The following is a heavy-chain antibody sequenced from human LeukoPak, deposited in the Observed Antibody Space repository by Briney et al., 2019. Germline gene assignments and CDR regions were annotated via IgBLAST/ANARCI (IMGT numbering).Heavy chain of an antibody. J-gene: IGHJ4*02. CDR1: GFTFRTCW. CDR3: ARSYGSGTLSPFDY. V-gene: IGHV3-7*01. Sequence: GGSLRLSCAASGFTFRTCWMSWVRQAPGKGLEWVANINQDGTETYYVDSVTGRFTISRDDANSSLQLQMNSLRAEDTALYYCARSYGSGTLSPFDYWGQGTLVTVS. D-gene: IGHD3-10*01. CDR2: INQDGTET.